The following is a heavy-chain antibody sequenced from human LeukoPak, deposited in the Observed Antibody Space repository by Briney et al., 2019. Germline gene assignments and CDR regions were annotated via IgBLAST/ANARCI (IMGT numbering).Heavy chain of an antibody. Sequence: PSETLSLTCTVSGGSKSSYYWTWIRQPPGKGLEWIGEINYSGSTNYNPSLKSRVTISVDTSKNQFSLKLSSVTAADTAVYYCARGRSTFYGDYVSEFDYWGQGTLVTVSS. J-gene: IGHJ4*02. V-gene: IGHV4-34*01. CDR3: ARGRSTFYGDYVSEFDY. CDR2: INYSGST. CDR1: GGSKSSYY. D-gene: IGHD4-17*01.